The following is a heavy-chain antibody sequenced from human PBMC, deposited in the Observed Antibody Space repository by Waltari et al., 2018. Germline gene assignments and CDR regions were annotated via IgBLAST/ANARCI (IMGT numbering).Heavy chain of an antibody. CDR3: ATPLTGRAY. V-gene: IGHV3-53*01. Sequence: EVKLVASGGGLIHPGGSLRLSCAASGFTVNNNYMSWVRQAPGKGLEWVSLMYSDGGAYYADSVKGRFTISRDNSKNTVYLQMDSLRADDTAVYYCATPLTGRAYWGQGTLVTVSS. CDR2: MYSDGGA. J-gene: IGHJ4*02. CDR1: GFTVNNNY.